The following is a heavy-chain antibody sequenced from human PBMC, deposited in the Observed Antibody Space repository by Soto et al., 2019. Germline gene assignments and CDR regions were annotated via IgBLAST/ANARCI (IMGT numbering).Heavy chain of an antibody. CDR3: YTGPPFSGSVFDY. Sequence: EVQLVESGGGLVKPGGSLRLSCAASGFSFRTTWMAWVRQAPGKGLEWVGRIKSKSAGETTDYADPVKGRFTISRDNAKDTIYLHMDSLETGDTAVYYCYTGPPFSGSVFDYWGQGTLVTVSS. D-gene: IGHD1-26*01. CDR1: GFSFRTTW. CDR2: IKSKSAGETT. V-gene: IGHV3-15*05. J-gene: IGHJ4*02.